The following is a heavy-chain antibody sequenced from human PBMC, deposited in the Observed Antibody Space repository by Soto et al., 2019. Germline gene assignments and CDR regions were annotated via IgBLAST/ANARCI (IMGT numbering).Heavy chain of an antibody. CDR2: IRRYNGNT. CDR1: GYTFDTYG. V-gene: IGHV1-18*01. Sequence: QVQLVQSGAEVKKPGASVKVSCKASGYTFDTYGISWVRQAPGQGLEWMGWIRRYNGNTNYAQKFQGRVTVTTDTSPSTAYMDLRTLTSDDPALYYCARDRGGSVIYSFDYWGQGSLVIVSS. CDR3: ARDRGGSVIYSFDY. D-gene: IGHD3-10*01. J-gene: IGHJ4*02.